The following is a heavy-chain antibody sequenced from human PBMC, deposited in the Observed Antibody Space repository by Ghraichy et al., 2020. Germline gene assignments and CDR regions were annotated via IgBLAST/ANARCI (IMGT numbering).Heavy chain of an antibody. CDR2: IYYSGST. CDR1: GGSISSGGYY. Sequence: SETLSLTCTVSGGSISSGGYYWSWIRQHPGKGLEWIGYIYYSGSTYYNPSLKSRVTISVDTSKNQFSLKLSSVTAADTAVYYCARGFDYCSGGSCYGLWFDPWGQGTLVTVSS. CDR3: ARGFDYCSGGSCYGLWFDP. D-gene: IGHD2-15*01. J-gene: IGHJ5*02. V-gene: IGHV4-31*03.